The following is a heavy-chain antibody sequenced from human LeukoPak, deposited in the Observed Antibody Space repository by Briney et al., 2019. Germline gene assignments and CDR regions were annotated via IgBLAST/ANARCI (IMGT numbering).Heavy chain of an antibody. Sequence: GGSLRLSCAASGFTLSSYCMHWVRHAPGKGREWVSFIRDDGRNKYYVDSVKGRFTVSRDDTKDTLYLQLNSLRPEDTAVYYCAKDLHQVFDIWGQGTMVTVSS. CDR2: IRDDGRNK. CDR1: GFTLSSYC. D-gene: IGHD2-2*01. J-gene: IGHJ3*02. CDR3: AKDLHQVFDI. V-gene: IGHV3-30*02.